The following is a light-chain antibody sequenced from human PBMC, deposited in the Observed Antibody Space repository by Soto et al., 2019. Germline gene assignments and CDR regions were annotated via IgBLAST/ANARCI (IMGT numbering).Light chain of an antibody. CDR2: DAS. Sequence: DIQMTQSPSTLSASVGDSVTITGRASQSISSWLAWYQQKPGKAPKLLIYDASSLESGVPSRFSGSGSGTEFTLTISSLQPDDLATYYCQQYNSYSGTFGQGTKVDIK. CDR1: QSISSW. J-gene: IGKJ1*01. CDR3: QQYNSYSGT. V-gene: IGKV1-5*01.